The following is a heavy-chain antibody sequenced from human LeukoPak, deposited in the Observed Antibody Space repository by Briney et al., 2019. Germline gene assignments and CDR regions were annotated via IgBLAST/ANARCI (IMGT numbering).Heavy chain of an antibody. CDR2: IYYSGST. CDR3: ARAFSSGWYPYSIGGLWFDF. Sequence: SETLSLTCTVSGGSISSYYWSWIRQPPGKGLEWIGYIYYSGSTNCNPSLKSRVTLSVDTSKNQFSLKLSSVTAADTAVYYCARAFSSGWYPYSIGGLWFDFWGQGTLVTVSS. J-gene: IGHJ4*02. V-gene: IGHV4-59*01. D-gene: IGHD6-19*01. CDR1: GGSISSYY.